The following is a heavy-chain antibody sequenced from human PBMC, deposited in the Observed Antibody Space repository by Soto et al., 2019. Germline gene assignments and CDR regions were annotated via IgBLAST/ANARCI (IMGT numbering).Heavy chain of an antibody. CDR2: ILYDGSYE. J-gene: IGHJ4*02. CDR3: GRVIFAVRIEGAMIY. D-gene: IGHD3-22*01. V-gene: IGHV3-30*04. Sequence: QVQLVESGGGVVQAGRSLRLSCAASGFSFSSYVMHWVRQAPGKGLEWVAVILYDGSYESYADSVKGRFTISRDNSKNTRSLQMNSLRPEDTALYYCGRVIFAVRIEGAMIYWGQGTPGTVSS. CDR1: GFSFSSYV.